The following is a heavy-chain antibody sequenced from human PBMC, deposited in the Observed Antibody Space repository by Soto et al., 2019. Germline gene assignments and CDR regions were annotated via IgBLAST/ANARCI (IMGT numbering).Heavy chain of an antibody. D-gene: IGHD2-21*02. CDR1: GGSISSSSYF. CDR3: ARHPSDFWFDP. Sequence: PSETVSLTCTVSGGSISSSSYFWGWIRQPPGKGLEWIGSIYYSGSTYYNPSLKSRVTVSVDTSKNQFSLKLSSVTAADTAVYYCARHPSDFWFDPWGKGTLVTVYS. V-gene: IGHV4-39*01. CDR2: IYYSGST. J-gene: IGHJ5*02.